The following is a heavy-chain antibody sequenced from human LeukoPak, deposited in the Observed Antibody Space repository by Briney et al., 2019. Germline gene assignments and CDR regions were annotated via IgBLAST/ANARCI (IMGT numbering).Heavy chain of an antibody. CDR2: ISGSGGSA. CDR1: RFTFSRYG. CDR3: AKDQLGRWTDHDAFDI. J-gene: IGHJ3*02. V-gene: IGHV3-23*01. Sequence: PGGSLRLSCAASRFTFSRYGMSWVRQAPGKGLEWVSTISGSGGSAFYGDSVKGQFSISRDNSKNTLYLQMNSLRAEDTAVYYCAKDQLGRWTDHDAFDIWGQGTMVTVSS. D-gene: IGHD3/OR15-3a*01.